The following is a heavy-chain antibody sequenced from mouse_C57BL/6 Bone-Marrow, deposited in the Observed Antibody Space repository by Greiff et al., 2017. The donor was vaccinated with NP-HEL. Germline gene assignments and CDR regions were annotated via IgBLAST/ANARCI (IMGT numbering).Heavy chain of an antibody. CDR3: QPWDHPWFAY. J-gene: IGHJ3*01. CDR2: IHPNSGST. V-gene: IGHV1-64*01. Sequence: QVQLQQPGAELVKPGASVKLSCKASGYTFTSYWMHWVKQRPGQGLEWIGMIHPNSGSTNYNEKFKSKATLTVDKSSSTAYMQLRSLTSEDSAVYYCQPWDHPWFAYWGQGTLVTVSA. CDR1: GYTFTSYW. D-gene: IGHD4-1*01.